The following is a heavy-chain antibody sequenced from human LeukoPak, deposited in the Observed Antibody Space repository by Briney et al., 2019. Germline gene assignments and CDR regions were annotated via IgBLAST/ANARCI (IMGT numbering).Heavy chain of an antibody. J-gene: IGHJ6*02. V-gene: IGHV5-10-1*01. CDR3: ARTHSYYDSSGYYPTGYYSYYYGMDV. CDR2: IDPSDSYT. CDR1: GYSFTSYW. Sequence: KDGESLKISCKGSGYSFTSYWIGWVRQKPGKGLEWMGRIDPSDSYTNYSPSFQGHVTISADKSISTAYLQWSSLKASDTAMYYCARTHSYYDSSGYYPTGYYSYYYGMDVWGQGTTVTVSS. D-gene: IGHD3-22*01.